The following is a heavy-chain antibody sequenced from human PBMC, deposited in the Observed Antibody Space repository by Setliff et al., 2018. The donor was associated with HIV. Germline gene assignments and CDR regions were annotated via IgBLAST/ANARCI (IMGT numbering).Heavy chain of an antibody. V-gene: IGHV1-46*01. J-gene: IGHJ4*02. D-gene: IGHD3-3*01. CDR3: ATRPRDDFWSGFDY. CDR2: INPTGGKT. Sequence: ASVKVSCKASGYTFTSYYIYWVRQAPGQGLEWMGIINPTGGKTNYAQKFQGRVTMTRDTSTSTVYMELSSLRSEDTAVYYCATRPRDDFWSGFDYWGRGTLVTVSS. CDR1: GYTFTSYY.